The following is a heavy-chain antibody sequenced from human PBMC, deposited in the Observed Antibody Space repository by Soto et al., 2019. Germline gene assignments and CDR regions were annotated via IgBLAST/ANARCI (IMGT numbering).Heavy chain of an antibody. J-gene: IGHJ4*02. V-gene: IGHV5-10-1*01. D-gene: IGHD3-22*01. CDR1: GYSFAGYW. CDR3: ARQIYDSDTGPNFQYYFDS. CDR2: IDPSDSQT. Sequence: GESLKISCKGSGYSFAGYWITWVRQKPGKGLEWMGRIDPSDSQTYYSPSFRGHVAISVTKSITTVFLQWSSLRASDTAMYYCARQIYDSDTGPNFQYYFDSWGQGTPVTVSS.